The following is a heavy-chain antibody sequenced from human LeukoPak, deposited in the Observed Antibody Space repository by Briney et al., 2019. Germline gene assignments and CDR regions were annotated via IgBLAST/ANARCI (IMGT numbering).Heavy chain of an antibody. J-gene: IGHJ6*03. CDR1: GGSITSYY. Sequence: PSETLSLTCTVSGGSITSYYWSWIRQPPGKGLEWIGYIYYSGSTNYNPSLKSRVTISVDTSKNQFSLKLSSVTAADTAVYYCARAQGGSYRYYYYYMDVWGKGTTVTISS. D-gene: IGHD1-26*01. CDR2: IYYSGST. CDR3: ARAQGGSYRYYYYYMDV. V-gene: IGHV4-59*01.